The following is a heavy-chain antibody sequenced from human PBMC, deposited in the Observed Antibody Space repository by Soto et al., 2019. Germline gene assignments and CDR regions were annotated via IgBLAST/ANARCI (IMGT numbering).Heavy chain of an antibody. J-gene: IGHJ6*02. CDR1: GFTFSSYW. D-gene: IGHD6-13*01. V-gene: IGHV3-74*01. Sequence: PGGSLRLSCAASGFTFSSYWMHWVRQAPGKGLVWVSRINSDGSSTSYADSVKGRFTISRDNAKNTLYLQMNSLRAEDTAVYYCASIMAGSWYNGYYYGMDVWGQGTTVTVSS. CDR3: ASIMAGSWYNGYYYGMDV. CDR2: INSDGSST.